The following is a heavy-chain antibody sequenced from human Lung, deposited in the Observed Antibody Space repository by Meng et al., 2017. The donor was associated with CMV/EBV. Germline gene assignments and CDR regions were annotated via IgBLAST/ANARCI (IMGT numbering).Heavy chain of an antibody. Sequence: SXTXSLXCAVYGGSLSGHSWSWIRQPPGQGLEWIGDIYQRGSPNYNSSLKSRVTISLDTSRNQFSLNLKSLTAADGAVYFCARGLGYCNSATCYSYFYYAMDVWGQGTXVTVSS. CDR1: GGSLSGHS. D-gene: IGHD2-2*01. V-gene: IGHV4-34*01. J-gene: IGHJ6*02. CDR2: IYQRGSP. CDR3: ARGLGYCNSATCYSYFYYAMDV.